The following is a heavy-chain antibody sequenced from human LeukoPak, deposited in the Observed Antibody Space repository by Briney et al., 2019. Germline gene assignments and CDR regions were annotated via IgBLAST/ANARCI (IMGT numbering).Heavy chain of an antibody. V-gene: IGHV4-59*01. D-gene: IGHD6-13*01. Sequence: PSETLSLTCTVSGGSISSYYWSWIRQPPGKGLEWIGYIYYSGSTNYNPSLKSRVTISVDTSKNQFSLKLSSVTAADTAVYYCARYTAGPSDAFDIWGQGTMVTVSS. CDR3: ARYTAGPSDAFDI. J-gene: IGHJ3*02. CDR2: IYYSGST. CDR1: GGSISSYY.